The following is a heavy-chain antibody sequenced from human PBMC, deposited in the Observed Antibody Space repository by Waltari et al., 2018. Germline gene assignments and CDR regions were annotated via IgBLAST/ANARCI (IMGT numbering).Heavy chain of an antibody. Sequence: QVQLVESGGGVVQPGRSLRLPCAASGFPFSSYAMPWVRQAPGKGLEWVAVISYDGSNKYYADSVKGRFTISRDNSKNTLYLQMNSLRAEDTAVYYCARDFIPKNGYFDYWGQGTLVTVSS. D-gene: IGHD3-16*01. J-gene: IGHJ4*02. V-gene: IGHV3-30*01. CDR3: ARDFIPKNGYFDY. CDR1: GFPFSSYA. CDR2: ISYDGSNK.